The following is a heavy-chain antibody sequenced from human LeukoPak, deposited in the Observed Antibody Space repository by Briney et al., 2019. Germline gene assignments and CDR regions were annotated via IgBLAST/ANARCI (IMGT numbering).Heavy chain of an antibody. V-gene: IGHV4-59*01. CDR1: GASFSGFY. D-gene: IGHD2-2*01. Sequence: KASETLSLTCTVSGASFSGFYWTWIRQAPGKGLEWIGNIYNSESIEYNPSLKSRATISVDASKNQFSLRLSSVTAADTAVYYCARDWWLGSPSLQGYFYGLDVWGHGTTVTVSS. CDR3: ARDWWLGSPSLQGYFYGLDV. J-gene: IGHJ6*02. CDR2: IYNSESI.